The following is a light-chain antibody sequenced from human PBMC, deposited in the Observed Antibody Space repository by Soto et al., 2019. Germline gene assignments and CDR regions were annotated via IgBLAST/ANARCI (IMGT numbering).Light chain of an antibody. Sequence: EIVLTQSPGTLSLSPGERATLSCRASQSVSSSYLAWYQQKAGQAPRLLIYGVSSRATGIPDRFSGSGSGTDFTLTISRLEPEDFAVYYCQQYGRSRTFGQGTKVEIK. CDR3: QQYGRSRT. V-gene: IGKV3-20*01. CDR1: QSVSSSY. J-gene: IGKJ1*01. CDR2: GVS.